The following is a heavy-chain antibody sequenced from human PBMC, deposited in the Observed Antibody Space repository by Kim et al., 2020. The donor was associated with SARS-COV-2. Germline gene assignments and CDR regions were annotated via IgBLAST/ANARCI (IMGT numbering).Heavy chain of an antibody. CDR3: ARGRSRLRRISWVDP. V-gene: IGHV1-8*01. D-gene: IGHD4-17*01. Sequence: ASVKVSCTASGHTFSSYDINWVRQATGQGPEWMGWMNPNSGRTGYSQKFQGRVTMTSNTSINTAYMELSSLRSEDTAVYYCARGRSRLRRISWVDPWGQGTLVTVSS. J-gene: IGHJ5*02. CDR1: GHTFSSYD. CDR2: MNPNSGRT.